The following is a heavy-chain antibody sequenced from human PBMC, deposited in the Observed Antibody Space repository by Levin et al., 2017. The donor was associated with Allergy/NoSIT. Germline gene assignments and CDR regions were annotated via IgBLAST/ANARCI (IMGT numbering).Heavy chain of an antibody. D-gene: IGHD2-15*01. CDR2: IYPGDSDT. CDR3: ARSHPSYRYCSGGSCYSGPVNWFDP. V-gene: IGHV5-51*01. J-gene: IGHJ5*02. CDR1: GYSFTSYW. Sequence: GESLKISCKGSGYSFTSYWIGWVRQMPGKGLEWMGIIYPGDSDTRYSPSFQGQVTISADKSISTAYLQWSSLKASDTAMYYCARSHPSYRYCSGGSCYSGPVNWFDPWGQGTLVTVSS.